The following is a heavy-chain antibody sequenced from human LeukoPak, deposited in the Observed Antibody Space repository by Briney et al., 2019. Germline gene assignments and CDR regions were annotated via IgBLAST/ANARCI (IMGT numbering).Heavy chain of an antibody. CDR2: IYTSGST. D-gene: IGHD1-26*01. CDR3: AREAPYRVGATNFDY. Sequence: SETLSLTCTVSGGSISSGSYYWSWIRQPAGKGLEWIGRIYTSGSTNYNPSLKSRVTISVDTSKNQFSLKLSSVTAADTAVHYCAREAPYRVGATNFDYWGQGTLVTVSS. J-gene: IGHJ4*02. V-gene: IGHV4-61*02. CDR1: GGSISSGSYY.